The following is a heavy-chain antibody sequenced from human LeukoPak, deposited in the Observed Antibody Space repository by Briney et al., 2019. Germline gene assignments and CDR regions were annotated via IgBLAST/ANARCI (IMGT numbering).Heavy chain of an antibody. Sequence: SETLSLTCAVYGGSFRGYYWSWIRQPPGKGLEWIGEINHSGSTNYNPSLKSRVTISVDTSKNQFSLKLSSVTAADTAVYYCARGRLERKGIAVAGKAYYYGMDVWGQGTTVTVSS. J-gene: IGHJ6*02. CDR3: ARGRLERKGIAVAGKAYYYGMDV. CDR1: GGSFRGYY. CDR2: INHSGST. V-gene: IGHV4-34*01. D-gene: IGHD6-19*01.